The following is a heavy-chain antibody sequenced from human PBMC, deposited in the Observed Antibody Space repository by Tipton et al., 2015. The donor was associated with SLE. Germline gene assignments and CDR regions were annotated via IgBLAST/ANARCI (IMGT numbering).Heavy chain of an antibody. J-gene: IGHJ6*02. CDR1: GGSISSHY. V-gene: IGHV4-59*11. CDR3: ARGVSGVGYDYYYGLDV. CDR2: IYYSGST. Sequence: TLSLTCTVSGGSISSHYWSWIRQPPGKGLEWIGYIYYSGSTNYNPSLKSRVTISVDTSKNQFSLKLSSVTAADTAVYYCARGVSGVGYDYYYGLDVWGQGTTVTVSS. D-gene: IGHD2-15*01.